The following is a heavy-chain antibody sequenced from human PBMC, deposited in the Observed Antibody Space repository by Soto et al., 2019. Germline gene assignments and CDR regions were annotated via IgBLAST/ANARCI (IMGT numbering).Heavy chain of an antibody. V-gene: IGHV1-3*01. J-gene: IGHJ4*02. Sequence: ASVKASSKAPGPHFTSYAMHSLRQPPGQRPECTGWTNAGNGNKKYSQKSHGIVTITRDTSSSSAYMVLSSLRSHDTAVYYWARDYNDFGSGHVDYWGEGAL. CDR1: GPHFTSYA. D-gene: IGHD3-3*01. CDR3: ARDYNDFGSGHVDY. CDR2: TNAGNGNK.